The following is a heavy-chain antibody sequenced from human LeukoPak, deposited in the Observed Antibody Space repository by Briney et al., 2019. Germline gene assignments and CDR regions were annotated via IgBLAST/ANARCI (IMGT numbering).Heavy chain of an antibody. CDR1: GYTFTGYY. D-gene: IGHD6-13*01. Sequence: ASVKVSCKASGYTFTGYYMHWVRQAPGQGLDWMGRINPNRGGTNYAQKFQGRGTMTRDTSTSTACLELKRLGSDETAGDYCERVHSATAAVFFYWGQGSLVTVCS. CDR3: ERVHSATAAVFFY. CDR2: INPNRGGT. V-gene: IGHV1-2*06. J-gene: IGHJ4*02.